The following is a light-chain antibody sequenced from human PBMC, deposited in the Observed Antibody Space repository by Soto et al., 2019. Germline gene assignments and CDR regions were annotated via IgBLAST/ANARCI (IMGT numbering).Light chain of an antibody. CDR2: LGS. Sequence: DIVMTQSPLSLPVTPGEPASISCKSSQSLLHSNGYNYLDWYLQKAGQSPQLLIYLGSNRASGVPDRFSGSGSGTDFTLKISREEAEDVGVYYCMQALQSPMYSFGQGTKLEIK. CDR3: MQALQSPMYS. CDR1: QSLLHSNGYNY. J-gene: IGKJ2*01. V-gene: IGKV2-28*01.